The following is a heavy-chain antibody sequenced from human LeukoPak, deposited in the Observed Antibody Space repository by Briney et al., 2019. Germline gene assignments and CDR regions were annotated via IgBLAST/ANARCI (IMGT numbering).Heavy chain of an antibody. J-gene: IGHJ6*02. Sequence: GGSLRLSCAASGFTVSSNYMSWVRQAPGKGLEWVSVIYSGGSTYYADSVKGRFTISRDNSKNTLYLQMNSLRAEDTAVYYCARDRGDSSGYYYGMDVWGQGTTVTVSS. D-gene: IGHD3-22*01. V-gene: IGHV3-66*01. CDR3: ARDRGDSSGYYYGMDV. CDR1: GFTVSSNY. CDR2: IYSGGST.